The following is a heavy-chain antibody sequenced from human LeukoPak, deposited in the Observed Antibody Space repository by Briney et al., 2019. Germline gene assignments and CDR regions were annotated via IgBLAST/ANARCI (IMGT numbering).Heavy chain of an antibody. J-gene: IGHJ4*02. CDR1: GFTFSSYA. D-gene: IGHD6-19*01. CDR2: ISYDGSNK. Sequence: GRSLRLSCAASGFTFSSYAMHWVRQAPGKGLEWVAVISYDGSNKYYADSVKGRFTISRDNSKNTLYLQMNSLRAEDTAVYYCARDKTDSSGWYTNGVFDYWGQGTLVTVSS. CDR3: ARDKTDSSGWYTNGVFDY. V-gene: IGHV3-30-3*01.